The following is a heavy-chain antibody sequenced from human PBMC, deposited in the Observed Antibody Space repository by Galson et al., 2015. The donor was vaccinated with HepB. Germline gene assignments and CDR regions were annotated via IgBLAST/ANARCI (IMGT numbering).Heavy chain of an antibody. Sequence: LTCTVSGGSISSYYWSWIRQPPGKGLEWIGYIYYSGSTNYNPSLKSRVTISVDTSKNQFSLKLSSVTAADTAVYYCARSVTGTTDSYWFDPWGQGTLVTVSS. CDR3: ARSVTGTTDSYWFDP. CDR1: GGSISSYY. J-gene: IGHJ5*02. V-gene: IGHV4-59*01. D-gene: IGHD1-20*01. CDR2: IYYSGST.